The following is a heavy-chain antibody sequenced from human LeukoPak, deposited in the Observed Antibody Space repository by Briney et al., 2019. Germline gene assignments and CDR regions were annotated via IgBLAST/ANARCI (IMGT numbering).Heavy chain of an antibody. D-gene: IGHD5-12*01. Sequence: SETLSLTCTVSGGSLSSSSYYWGWIRQPPGKGLEWIGSIYYSGSTYYNPSLKSRVTISVDTSKNQFSLKLSSVTAADTAVYYCARGPRYSGYATWGQGTLVTVSS. V-gene: IGHV4-39*07. J-gene: IGHJ4*02. CDR3: ARGPRYSGYAT. CDR1: GGSLSSSSYY. CDR2: IYYSGST.